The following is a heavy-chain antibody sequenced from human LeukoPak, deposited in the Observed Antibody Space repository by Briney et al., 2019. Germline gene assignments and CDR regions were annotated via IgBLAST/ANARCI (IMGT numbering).Heavy chain of an antibody. V-gene: IGHV2-26*01. Sequence: SGPVLVKPTETHTQTLTVSGFSLSNARRGVICILHPPGKSLEWLSHIFSNEEKSYSTSLKSRITICKDTSKRQVVLTMTNMDPVDTATYYCARIRMGDILTGYFPDAFDIRGQGTMVTVSS. CDR1: GFSLSNARRG. CDR3: ARIRMGDILTGYFPDAFDI. CDR2: IFSNEEK. D-gene: IGHD3-9*01. J-gene: IGHJ3*02.